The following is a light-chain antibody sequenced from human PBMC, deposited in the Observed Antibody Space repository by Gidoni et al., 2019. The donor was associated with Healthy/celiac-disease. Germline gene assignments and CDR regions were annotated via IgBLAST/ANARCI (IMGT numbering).Light chain of an antibody. CDR3: QQRSNWPRLT. CDR2: DAS. CDR1: QSVSSY. J-gene: IGKJ4*01. Sequence: EIVLTHSPATLSLSPGERATLSCRASQSVSSYLAWYQQKPGQAPRLLIYDASNRATGIPARFSGSGSGTDFTLTISSLEPEDCAVYYCQQRSNWPRLTFGGGTKVEIK. V-gene: IGKV3-11*01.